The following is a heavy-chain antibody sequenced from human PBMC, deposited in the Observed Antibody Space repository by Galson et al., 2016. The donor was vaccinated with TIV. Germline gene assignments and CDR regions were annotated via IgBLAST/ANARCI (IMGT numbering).Heavy chain of an antibody. V-gene: IGHV2-70*11. CDR1: GFSLNTDGMC. D-gene: IGHD3-22*01. CDR2: IDWDDDK. J-gene: IGHJ4*02. Sequence: PALVKPTQTLTLTCTFSGFSLNTDGMCVNWIRQPPGKALEWLARIDWDDDKSYSPSLKTRLTISKDTSKNQVVLTMTNVDPADTATYYCARISGYYDSSGHYIPRSFDYWGQGSLVTVAS. CDR3: ARISGYYDSSGHYIPRSFDY.